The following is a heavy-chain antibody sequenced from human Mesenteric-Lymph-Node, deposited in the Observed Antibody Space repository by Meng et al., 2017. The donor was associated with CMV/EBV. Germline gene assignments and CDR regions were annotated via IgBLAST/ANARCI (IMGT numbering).Heavy chain of an antibody. CDR2: IYSGGST. V-gene: IGHV3-53*01. Sequence: GGSLRLSCAASGFTVSSNYMSWVRQAPGKGLEWVSVIYSGGSTYYADSVKGRFTISRDNARDSLYLEMNHLRVEDTAIYYCARGNQYGWDLWGQGTLVTVSS. CDR1: GFTVSSNY. J-gene: IGHJ4*02. D-gene: IGHD1-14*01. CDR3: ARGNQYGWDL.